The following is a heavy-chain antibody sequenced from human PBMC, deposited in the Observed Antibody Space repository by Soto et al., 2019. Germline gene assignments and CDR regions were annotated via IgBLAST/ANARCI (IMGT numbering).Heavy chain of an antibody. D-gene: IGHD3-16*01. CDR1: GFTFDSFA. CDR2: ISATGGST. V-gene: IGHV3-23*01. CDR3: ARGAVMADS. J-gene: IGHJ4*02. Sequence: EVQLLESGGVLVQPGASLRLSCAASGFTFDSFAMTWVRQAPGKGLEWVSAISATGGSTFYADSVMGRFTISRDSSKNKLYLQMSSVGGEDPAVYYCARGAVMADSWSQGTLVTVSS.